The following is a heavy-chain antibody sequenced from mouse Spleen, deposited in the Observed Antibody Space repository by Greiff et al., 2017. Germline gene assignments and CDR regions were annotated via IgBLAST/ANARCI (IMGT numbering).Heavy chain of an antibody. CDR1: GYTFTSYY. V-gene: IGHV1S56*01. CDR3: ASLGDYFDY. J-gene: IGHJ2*01. CDR2: IYPGNVNT. D-gene: IGHD4-1*01. Sequence: VQLQQSGPELVKPGASVRISCKASGYTFTSYYIHWVKQRPGQGLEWIGWIYPGNVNTKYNEKFKGKATLTADKSSSTAYMQLSSLTSEDSAVYFCASLGDYFDYWGQGTTLTVSS.